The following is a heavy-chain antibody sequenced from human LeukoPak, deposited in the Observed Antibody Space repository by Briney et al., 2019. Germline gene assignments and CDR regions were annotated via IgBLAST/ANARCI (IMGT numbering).Heavy chain of an antibody. CDR1: GGSISSSSYY. CDR2: IYYNENT. V-gene: IGHV4-39*07. CDR3: ARGEDDFWSGYYPHYYMDV. Sequence: SSETLSLTCTVSGGSISSSSYYWGWIRQPPGKGLEWIGSIYYNENTYYNPSLKSRVTISVDTSKNQFSLKLSSVTAADTAVYYCARGEDDFWSGYYPHYYMDVWGKGTTVTVSS. J-gene: IGHJ6*03. D-gene: IGHD3-3*01.